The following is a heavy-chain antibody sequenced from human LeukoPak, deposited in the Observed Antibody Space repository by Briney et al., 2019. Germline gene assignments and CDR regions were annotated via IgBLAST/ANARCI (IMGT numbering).Heavy chain of an antibody. Sequence: GGSLRLSCAASGFTFSSYSMNWVRQAPGKGLXXXXXXXXXSSYIYYADSVKGRFTISRDNAKNSLYLQMNSLRAEDTAVYYCARDRSLGYCSGGSCNKAYYYYYGMDVWGKGTTVTVSS. CDR2: XXXXSSYI. V-gene: IGHV3-21*01. D-gene: IGHD2-15*01. CDR3: ARDRSLGYCSGGSCNKAYYYYYGMDV. J-gene: IGHJ6*04. CDR1: GFTFSSYS.